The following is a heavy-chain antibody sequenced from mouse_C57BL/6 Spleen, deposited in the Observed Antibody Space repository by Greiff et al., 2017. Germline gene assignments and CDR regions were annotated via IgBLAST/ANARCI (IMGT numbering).Heavy chain of an antibody. CDR1: GYSITSGYY. Sequence: ESGPGLVKPSQSLSLTCSVTGYSITSGYYWNWIRQFPGNKLEWMGYISYDGSNNYNPSLKNRISITRDTSKNQFFLKLNSVTTEDTATYYCAIDDYGFAYWGQGTLVTVSA. V-gene: IGHV3-6*01. CDR2: ISYDGSN. CDR3: AIDDYGFAY. J-gene: IGHJ3*01. D-gene: IGHD2-4*01.